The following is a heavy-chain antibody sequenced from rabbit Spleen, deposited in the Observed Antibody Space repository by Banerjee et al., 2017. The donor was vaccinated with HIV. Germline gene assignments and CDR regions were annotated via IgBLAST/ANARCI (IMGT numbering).Heavy chain of an antibody. D-gene: IGHD7-1*01. Sequence: QLKETGGGLVQPGGSLTLSCATSGFDFNSYSMSWVRQAPGKGLEWIGAIYTGSGGTDYAKWVNGRFTISSDNAQYTVDLKMTSLTAADTATYFCARFYAGYGDFGHAAMWGPGTLVTVS. CDR1: GFDFNSYS. CDR3: ARFYAGYGDFGHAAM. J-gene: IGHJ4*01. CDR2: IYTGSGGT. V-gene: IGHV1S7*01.